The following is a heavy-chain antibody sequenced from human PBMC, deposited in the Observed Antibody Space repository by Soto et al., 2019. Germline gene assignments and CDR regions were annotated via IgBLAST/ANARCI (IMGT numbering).Heavy chain of an antibody. V-gene: IGHV6-1*01. CDR2: TYYRSKWYN. CDR1: GDSVSSNSAA. J-gene: IGHJ4*02. CDR3: ARAYYDFWSGRYCFDY. Sequence: SQTLSLTCAISGDSVSSNSAAWNWIRQSPSRGLEWLGRTYYRSKWYNDYAVSVKSRITINPDTSKKQFSLQLNSVTLEDTAVYYCARAYYDFWSGRYCFDYWGQGTLVTVSS. D-gene: IGHD3-3*01.